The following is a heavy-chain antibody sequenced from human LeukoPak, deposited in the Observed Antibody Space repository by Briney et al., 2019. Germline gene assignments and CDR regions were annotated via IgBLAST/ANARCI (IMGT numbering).Heavy chain of an antibody. Sequence: ASVKDSCKATGYTFTNYYIAWVRQAPGQGLEWMGIIDPSGGSTSYAQKFQGRVTMTRDTSTSTVYMELSSLRSDDTAVYYCARGPSDSIGRYIFIDYWGQGTLVAVSS. V-gene: IGHV1-46*01. CDR1: GYTFTNYY. J-gene: IGHJ4*02. CDR2: IDPSGGST. D-gene: IGHD6-25*01. CDR3: ARGPSDSIGRYIFIDY.